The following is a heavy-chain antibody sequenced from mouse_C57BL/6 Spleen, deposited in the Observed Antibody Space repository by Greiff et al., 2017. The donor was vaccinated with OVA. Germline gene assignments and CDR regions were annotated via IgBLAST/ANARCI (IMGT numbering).Heavy chain of an antibody. Sequence: VQLQQSGPELVKPGASVKISCKASGYTFTDYYINWVKQRPGQGLEWIGWIFPGSGSTYYNEKFKGKATLTVDKSSSTASMLLSSLTSEDSAVYFCARSELTGTRYFDYWGQGTTLTVSS. V-gene: IGHV1-75*01. CDR1: GYTFTDYY. D-gene: IGHD4-1*01. J-gene: IGHJ2*01. CDR3: ARSELTGTRYFDY. CDR2: IFPGSGST.